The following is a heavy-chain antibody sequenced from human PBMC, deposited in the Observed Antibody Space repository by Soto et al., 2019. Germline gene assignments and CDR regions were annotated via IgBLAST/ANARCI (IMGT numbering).Heavy chain of an antibody. CDR1: GASVNTGDYY. CDR2: IFYSGDT. J-gene: IGHJ1*01. D-gene: IGHD1-7*01. V-gene: IGHV4-30-4*01. Sequence: VQLQGSGPGFVKPSQTLSLTCTVSGASVNTGDYYWSYIRQSPGKGLEWLGYIFYSGDTYYNPSLKSRATISLNTSRNQISLTLTSVTDADTAVYFCVGTGTTDDFWGQGTLVTVSS. CDR3: VGTGTTDDF.